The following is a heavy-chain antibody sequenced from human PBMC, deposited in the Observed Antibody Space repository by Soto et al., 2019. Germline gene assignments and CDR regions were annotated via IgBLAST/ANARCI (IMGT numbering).Heavy chain of an antibody. CDR1: GFPFSDYY. D-gene: IGHD2-8*01. V-gene: IGHV3-11*06. J-gene: IGHJ4*02. CDR3: ARLLMVTPDY. CDR2: ISSSSSYT. Sequence: EGALRRACVASGFPFSDYYMSWIRQAPGKGLECVSYISSSSSYTNYADSVKGRFTISRDNAKNSLYLQMNSLRAEDTAVYYCARLLMVTPDYWGQGTLVTVS.